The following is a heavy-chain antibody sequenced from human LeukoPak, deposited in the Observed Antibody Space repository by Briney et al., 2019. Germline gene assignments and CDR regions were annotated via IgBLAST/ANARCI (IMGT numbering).Heavy chain of an antibody. V-gene: IGHV4-59*12. CDR3: ARVGLGISTHLDY. CDR2: VYYSGST. J-gene: IGHJ4*02. CDR1: GGSISSYY. D-gene: IGHD2-2*01. Sequence: SETLSLTCTVSGGSISSYYWSWIRQPPGKGLEWIGSVYYSGSTYYNPSLKSRVTISKDTSKNQFSLKLSSVTAADTAVFYCARVGLGISTHLDYWGQGTLVTVSS.